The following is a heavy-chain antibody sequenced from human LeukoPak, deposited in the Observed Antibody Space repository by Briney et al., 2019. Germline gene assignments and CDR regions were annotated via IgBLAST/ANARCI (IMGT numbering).Heavy chain of an antibody. D-gene: IGHD3-22*01. V-gene: IGHV3-21*01. J-gene: IGHJ3*02. CDR1: GFTFSSYS. CDR2: ISSSSSYI. CDR3: ARARMILSARPDDAFDI. Sequence: GGSLRLSCAASGFTFSSYSMNWVRQAPGKGLEWVSSISSSSSYIYYADSGKGRFTISRDNAKTSLYLQMNSLRAEDTAVYYCARARMILSARPDDAFDIWGQGTMVTVSS.